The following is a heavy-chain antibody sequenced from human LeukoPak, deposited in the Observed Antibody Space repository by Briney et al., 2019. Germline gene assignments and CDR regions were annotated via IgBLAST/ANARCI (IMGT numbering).Heavy chain of an antibody. CDR1: GGSISSSSW. CDR2: IYHSGST. D-gene: IGHD5-12*01. CDR3: ARAPGYSGYGFFDY. J-gene: IGHJ4*02. Sequence: SGTLSLTCAVSGGSISSSSWWSWVRQPPGKGLEWIGEIYHSGSTNYNPSLKSRVTISVDKSKNQFSLKLSSVTAADTAVYYCARAPGYSGYGFFDYWGQGTLVTVSS. V-gene: IGHV4-4*02.